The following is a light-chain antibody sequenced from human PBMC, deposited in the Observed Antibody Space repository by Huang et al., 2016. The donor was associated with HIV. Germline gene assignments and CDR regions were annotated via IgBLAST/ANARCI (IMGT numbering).Light chain of an antibody. V-gene: IGKV3-11*01. CDR1: QTISSY. CDR3: HQRAGWPL. Sequence: EVVLTQSPATLSLSPGERATLPCRASQTISSYLAWYHHKPGQPPRLRIYDTSKRATGIPARVSGSGSGTDFTRTIRSLEPEDFAVYYCHQRAGWPLFGGGTKVEIK. J-gene: IGKJ4*02. CDR2: DTS.